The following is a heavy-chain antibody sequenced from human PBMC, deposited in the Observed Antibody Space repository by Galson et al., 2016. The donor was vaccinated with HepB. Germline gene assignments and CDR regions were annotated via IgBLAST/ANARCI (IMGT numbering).Heavy chain of an antibody. CDR3: ARDRGSDGPRDWYFDL. J-gene: IGHJ2*01. CDR2: VYNGGST. Sequence: ETLSLTCTVSGVSTNSYYWSWIRQPPGKGLEWIGYVYNGGSTNYNPSLKSRVTISVDTPKDEFSLRLTSVTPADTAIYYCARDRGSDGPRDWYFDLWGRGTLVTVSS. D-gene: IGHD5-24*01. V-gene: IGHV4-59*01. CDR1: GVSTNSYY.